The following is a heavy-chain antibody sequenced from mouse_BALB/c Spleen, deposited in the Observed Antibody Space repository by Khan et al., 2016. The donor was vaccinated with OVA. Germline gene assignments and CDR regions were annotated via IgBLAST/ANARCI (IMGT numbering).Heavy chain of an antibody. D-gene: IGHD1-2*01. J-gene: IGHJ2*01. CDR2: ISYSGST. CDR1: GYSITSGYG. CDR3: ARTARIKY. V-gene: IGHV3-2*02. Sequence: QLQESGPGLVKPSQSLSLTCTVTGYSITSGYGWNWIRQFPGNKLEWLGYISYSGSTNYNPSLKSRISITRNTSKNQFLRQLNTVTTENTATNDCARTARIKYWGKGTTLTVSS.